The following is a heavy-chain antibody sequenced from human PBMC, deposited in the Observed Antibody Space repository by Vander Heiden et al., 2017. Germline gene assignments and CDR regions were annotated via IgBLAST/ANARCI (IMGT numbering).Heavy chain of an antibody. V-gene: IGHV3-33*01. CDR3: ARGGDYYDDSGADY. D-gene: IGHD3-22*01. Sequence: VQLVESRGRVAQAGRSLRLHCAASGFTLSSARVHLVRQAPGKGLEWVAVIWYDGSNKYYADSVKGRFTISRDNSKNTLYLQMNSLRVEDTAVYFCARGGDYYDDSGADYWGQGTLVTVSS. CDR1: GFTLSSAR. CDR2: IWYDGSNK. J-gene: IGHJ4*02.